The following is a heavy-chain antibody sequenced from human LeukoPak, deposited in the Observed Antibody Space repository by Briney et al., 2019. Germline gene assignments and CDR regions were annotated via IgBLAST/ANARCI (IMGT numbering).Heavy chain of an antibody. Sequence: GGSLRLSCATSGFTFSSYAMHWVRQAPGKGLEWVAVISYDGSNKYYADSVKGRFTISRDNSKNTLYLQMNSLRAEDTAVYYRARVPGSTVTPNYFDYWGQGTLVTVSS. CDR2: ISYDGSNK. CDR3: ARVPGSTVTPNYFDY. J-gene: IGHJ4*02. CDR1: GFTFSSYA. V-gene: IGHV3-30*04. D-gene: IGHD4-17*01.